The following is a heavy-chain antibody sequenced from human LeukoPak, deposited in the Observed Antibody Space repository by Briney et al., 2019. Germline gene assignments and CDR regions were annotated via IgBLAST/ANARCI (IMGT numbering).Heavy chain of an antibody. D-gene: IGHD3-22*01. V-gene: IGHV4-34*01. CDR3: AGRYPRYYYDSSGPTDY. CDR2: INHSGST. J-gene: IGHJ4*02. Sequence: SETLSLTCAVYGGSFSGYYWSWIRQPPGKGLEWIGEINHSGSTNYNPSLKSRVTISVDTSKNQFSLKLSSVTAADTAVYYCAGRYPRYYYDSSGPTDYWGQGTLVTVSS. CDR1: GGSFSGYY.